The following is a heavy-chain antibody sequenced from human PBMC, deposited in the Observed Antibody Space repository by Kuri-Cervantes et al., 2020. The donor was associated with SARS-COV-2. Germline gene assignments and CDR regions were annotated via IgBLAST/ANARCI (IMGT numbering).Heavy chain of an antibody. Sequence: GESLKISCAGSGFIFSNFWMSWFRQAPGKGLEWVAKIKEDGSEKYYVDSVKGRFTISRDNAKNVLYLQMNSLRAEDTAVYYCAKDPYYYDSSGYYPFDYWGQGTLVTVSS. CDR3: AKDPYYYDSSGYYPFDY. D-gene: IGHD3-22*01. V-gene: IGHV3-7*01. CDR2: IKEDGSEK. J-gene: IGHJ4*02. CDR1: GFIFSNFW.